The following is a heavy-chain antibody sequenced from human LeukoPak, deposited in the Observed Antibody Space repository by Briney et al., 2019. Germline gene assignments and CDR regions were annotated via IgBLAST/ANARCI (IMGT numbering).Heavy chain of an antibody. CDR2: VSSSGSNI. CDR1: GFTFSDHY. J-gene: IGHJ4*02. Sequence: GGSLRLSCAAAGFTFSDHYMDWVRQAPGKGLEWVSYVSSSGSNIFYADSVKGRFTISRDNAKNSLYLQMNSLRAEDTAVYYCARRGIQLWPHDDYWGQGTLVTVSS. V-gene: IGHV3-11*04. D-gene: IGHD5-18*01. CDR3: ARRGIQLWPHDDY.